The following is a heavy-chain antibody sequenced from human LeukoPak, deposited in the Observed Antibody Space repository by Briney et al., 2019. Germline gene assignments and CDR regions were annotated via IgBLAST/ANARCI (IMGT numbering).Heavy chain of an antibody. J-gene: IGHJ6*02. CDR2: INPNSGGT. V-gene: IGHV1-2*02. D-gene: IGHD3-9*01. CDR1: GYTFTGYY. CDR3: ARGGEYYDILTGYYYYYYGMDV. Sequence: ASVKVSCKASGYTFTGYYMHWVRQAPGQGLEWMGWINPNSGGTNYARKYQGRVTMTRDTSISTAYMELSRLRSDDTAVYYCARGGEYYDILTGYYYYYYGMDVWGQGTTVTVSS.